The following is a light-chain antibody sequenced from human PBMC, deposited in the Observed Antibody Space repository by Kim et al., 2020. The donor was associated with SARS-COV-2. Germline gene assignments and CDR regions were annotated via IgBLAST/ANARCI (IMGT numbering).Light chain of an antibody. CDR3: CSYAGSSTLV. J-gene: IGLJ2*01. CDR1: SSDVGTYDL. CDR2: GVD. V-gene: IGLV2-23*02. Sequence: QSALTQPASVSGSPGQSITISCTGTSSDVGTYDLVSWFQQHPGKAPKLMIYGVDKRPSGVSNRFSGSKSGNTASLTISGLQAKDEADYYCCSYAGSSTLVFGGGTQLTVL.